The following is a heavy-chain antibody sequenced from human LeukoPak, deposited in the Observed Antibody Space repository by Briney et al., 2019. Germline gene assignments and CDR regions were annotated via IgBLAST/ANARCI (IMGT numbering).Heavy chain of an antibody. D-gene: IGHD5-24*01. V-gene: IGHV3-23*01. CDR2: VSPNGVTT. Sequence: RGSLRLSCAASGFTFSRHGMNWVRQAPGKGLEWVSGVSPNGVTTYYADSVKGRFAISRDNSKGTVHLQMNTLRPEDTAIYYCAKDDGWLQYGNWGRGTLVTVSS. J-gene: IGHJ4*02. CDR3: AKDDGWLQYGN. CDR1: GFTFSRHG.